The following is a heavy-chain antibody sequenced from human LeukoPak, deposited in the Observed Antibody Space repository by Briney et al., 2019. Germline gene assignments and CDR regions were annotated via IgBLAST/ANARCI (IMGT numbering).Heavy chain of an antibody. Sequence: GRSLRLSCAASGFTFSSYGMHWVRQAPGKGLEWVAVIWYDGSNKYYADSVKGRFTISRDNSKNTLYLQMNSLRAEDTAVNYCARDWPTYYYDSSGYYQANAFDIWGQGAMVTVSS. CDR3: ARDWPTYYYDSSGYYQANAFDI. CDR1: GFTFSSYG. V-gene: IGHV3-33*01. J-gene: IGHJ3*02. CDR2: IWYDGSNK. D-gene: IGHD3-22*01.